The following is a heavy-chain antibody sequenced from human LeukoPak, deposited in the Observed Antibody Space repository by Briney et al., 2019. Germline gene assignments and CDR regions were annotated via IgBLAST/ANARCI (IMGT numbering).Heavy chain of an antibody. Sequence: ASVKVSCKASGGTFSTYAINWVRQAPGQGLEWMGGITPIFGTANYAQKFQGRVTITTDESTSTAYMELSSLRSEDTAVYYCAKDLVRWLVECAFDIWGQGTMVTVSS. D-gene: IGHD6-19*01. CDR3: AKDLVRWLVECAFDI. V-gene: IGHV1-69*05. CDR1: GGTFSTYA. J-gene: IGHJ3*02. CDR2: ITPIFGTA.